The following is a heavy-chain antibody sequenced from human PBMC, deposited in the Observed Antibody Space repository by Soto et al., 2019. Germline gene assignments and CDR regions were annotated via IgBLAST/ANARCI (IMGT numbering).Heavy chain of an antibody. J-gene: IGHJ4*02. V-gene: IGHV3-15*01. Sequence: PGGSLRLSCAASGFTFSNAWMSWVRQAPGKGLEWVGRIKSKTDGGTTDYAAPVKGRFTISRDDSKNTLYLQMNSLKTEDTAVYYCTTAPPGSGSGLYPYWGQGTLVTVSS. D-gene: IGHD6-19*01. CDR1: GFTFSNAW. CDR2: IKSKTDGGTT. CDR3: TTAPPGSGSGLYPY.